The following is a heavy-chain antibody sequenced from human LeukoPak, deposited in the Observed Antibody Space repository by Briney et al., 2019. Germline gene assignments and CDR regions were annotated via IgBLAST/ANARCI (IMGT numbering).Heavy chain of an antibody. CDR3: ARDQQLGRGLYFDY. CDR1: GYTFTGYY. D-gene: IGHD6-6*01. V-gene: IGHV1-2*02. CDR2: INPNSGGT. J-gene: IGHJ4*02. Sequence: ASVKVSCKASGYTFTGYYMHWVRQAPGQGLEGMGWINPNSGGTNYAQKFQGRVTMTRDTSISTAYMELSRLRSDDTAVYYCARDQQLGRGLYFDYWGQGTLVTVSS.